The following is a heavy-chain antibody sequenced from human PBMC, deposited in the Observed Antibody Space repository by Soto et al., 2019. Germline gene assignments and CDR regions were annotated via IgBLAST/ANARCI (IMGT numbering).Heavy chain of an antibody. D-gene: IGHD3-10*01. V-gene: IGHV3-49*04. J-gene: IGHJ4*02. Sequence: GGSLRLSXTTSGFTFGDYALSWVRQAPGKGLEWVGFIRRNAYGGTTDYAASVKGRFTISRDDSKSIAYLQMNSLRTEDTALYYCTRASSSDFDFWGQGTLVTVPQ. CDR3: TRASSSDFDF. CDR1: GFTFGDYA. CDR2: IRRNAYGGTT.